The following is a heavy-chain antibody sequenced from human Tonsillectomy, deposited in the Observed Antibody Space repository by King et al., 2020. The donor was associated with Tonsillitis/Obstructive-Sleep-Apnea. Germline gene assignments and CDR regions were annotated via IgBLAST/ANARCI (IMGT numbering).Heavy chain of an antibody. CDR1: GGTFSSYA. Sequence: QLVQSGAEVKKPGSSVKVSCKASGGTFSSYAISWVRQAPGQGLEWMGGIIPILGIANYAQKFQGRVTITADKSSSTAYMELSSLRSEDTAVYYCARGEDYGDKIREDYYYFGMYVWGQGTTVTVSS. CDR2: IIPILGIA. V-gene: IGHV1-69*10. J-gene: IGHJ6*02. D-gene: IGHD4-17*01. CDR3: ARGEDYGDKIREDYYYFGMYV.